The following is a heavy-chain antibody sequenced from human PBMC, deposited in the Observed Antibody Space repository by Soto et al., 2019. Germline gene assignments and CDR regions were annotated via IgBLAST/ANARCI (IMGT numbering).Heavy chain of an antibody. CDR1: WFSLSTSEMC. V-gene: IGHV2-70*11. J-gene: IGHJ4*02. Sequence: SGPTLGYPTQTLTLTCTSSWFSLSTSEMCVSWIRQPPGKALEWLARIDWEDDKYYSTSLQTRLTISKDTSKNQVVLTMTNMEPVDTGTYYCARMRYKWNALDYWGKGTLVTVSS. CDR3: ARMRYKWNALDY. D-gene: IGHD1-1*01. CDR2: IDWEDDK.